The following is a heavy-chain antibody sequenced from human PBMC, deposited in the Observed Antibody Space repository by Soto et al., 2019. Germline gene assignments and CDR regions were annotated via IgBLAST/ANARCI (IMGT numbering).Heavy chain of an antibody. CDR2: IYYSGST. J-gene: IGHJ4*02. V-gene: IGHV4-39*01. CDR1: GGSISSSSYY. Sequence: SETLSLTCTVSGGSISSSSYYWGWIRQPPGKGLEWIGSIYYSGSTYYNPSLKSRVTISVDTSKNQFSLKLSSVTAADTAVYYCAIFRPDILTGYSPSGFDYWGQGTLVTVSS. D-gene: IGHD3-9*01. CDR3: AIFRPDILTGYSPSGFDY.